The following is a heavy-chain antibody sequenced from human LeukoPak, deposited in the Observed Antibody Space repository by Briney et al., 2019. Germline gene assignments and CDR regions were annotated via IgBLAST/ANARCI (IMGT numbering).Heavy chain of an antibody. J-gene: IGHJ4*02. CDR2: MKWNGGST. Sequence: GGSLTLSCAASGFTFDDYGMSWVRQAPGKGLEWVSGMKWNGGSTGYADSVKGRFTISRDNAKNSLYLQMNSLRAEDTAVYYCARSGAWAPYCSSTSCSLDYWGQGTLVTVSS. V-gene: IGHV3-20*04. CDR3: ARSGAWAPYCSSTSCSLDY. CDR1: GFTFDDYG. D-gene: IGHD2-2*01.